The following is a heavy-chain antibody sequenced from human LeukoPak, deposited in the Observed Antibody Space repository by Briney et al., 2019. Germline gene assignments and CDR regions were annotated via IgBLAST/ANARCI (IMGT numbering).Heavy chain of an antibody. V-gene: IGHV3-21*01. CDR1: GFTFSDYN. D-gene: IGHD6-13*01. Sequence: GGCLRLSCAASGFTFSDYNMIWARQAPGKALEWVSSISSSSRFVFYRDSFRGRFTIYRDNAENSLYLQMNSLRVEDTAIYYCATIAATGLSRDAFDFWGQGTMVTVSS. CDR3: ATIAATGLSRDAFDF. CDR2: ISSSSRFV. J-gene: IGHJ3*01.